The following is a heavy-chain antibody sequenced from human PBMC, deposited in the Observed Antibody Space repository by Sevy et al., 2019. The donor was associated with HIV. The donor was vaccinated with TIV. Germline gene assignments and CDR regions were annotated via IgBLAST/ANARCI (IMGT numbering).Heavy chain of an antibody. Sequence: GESLKISCKGSGYSFTSYWISWVRQMPGKGLEWMGRIDPSDSYTNYSPSFQGHVTISADKSINTAYLQWSSLKASDTAMYYCARHLGYCSSTSCYVWFDPWGQGTLVTVSS. V-gene: IGHV5-10-1*01. CDR1: GYSFTSYW. CDR3: ARHLGYCSSTSCYVWFDP. J-gene: IGHJ5*02. D-gene: IGHD2-2*01. CDR2: IDPSDSYT.